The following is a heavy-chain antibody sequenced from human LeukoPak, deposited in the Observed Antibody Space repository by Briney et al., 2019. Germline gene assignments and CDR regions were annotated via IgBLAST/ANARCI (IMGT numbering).Heavy chain of an antibody. D-gene: IGHD1-26*01. CDR3: ARARLGSYSIDY. CDR2: IIPILGIA. V-gene: IGHV1-69*04. Sequence: ASVKVSCKASGGTFSSYAISWVRQAPGQGLEWMGRIIPILGIANYAQKFQGRVTITADKSTSTAYMEPSSLRSEDTAVYYCARARLGSYSIDYWGQGTLVTVSS. J-gene: IGHJ4*02. CDR1: GGTFSSYA.